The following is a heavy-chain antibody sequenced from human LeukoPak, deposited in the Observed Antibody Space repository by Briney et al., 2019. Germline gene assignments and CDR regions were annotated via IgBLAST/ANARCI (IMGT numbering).Heavy chain of an antibody. D-gene: IGHD2-15*01. V-gene: IGHV2-5*01. J-gene: IGHJ5*02. CDR3: AHRLRGAATSDWFDP. Sequence: FGPTVVKPTQTLTLTCTFSGFSLITSGEGVGWIRQPPGMALEWLALIYWNDDQRYSPSLKSRITITKDISKNQVVLTMTDMDPVDTATYYCAHRLRGAATSDWFDPCGQGTIVAVSS. CDR1: GFSLITSGEG. CDR2: IYWNDDQ.